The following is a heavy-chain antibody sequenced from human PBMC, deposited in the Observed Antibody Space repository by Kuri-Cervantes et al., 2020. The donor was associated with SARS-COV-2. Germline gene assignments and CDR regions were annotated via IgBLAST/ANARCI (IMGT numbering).Heavy chain of an antibody. CDR2: IWDDGNSK. CDR3: ASALTRYNYGTYSYYGLDV. Sequence: GGSLRLSCAASGVTLSSYGMHWVRQAPGKGLEWVAVIWDDGNSKTYAESVKGRFTISGDSSRKTMYLQMNSLGVDDTGVYYCASALTRYNYGTYSYYGLDVWGQGTTVTVSS. D-gene: IGHD5-18*01. CDR1: GVTLSSYG. J-gene: IGHJ6*02. V-gene: IGHV3-33*03.